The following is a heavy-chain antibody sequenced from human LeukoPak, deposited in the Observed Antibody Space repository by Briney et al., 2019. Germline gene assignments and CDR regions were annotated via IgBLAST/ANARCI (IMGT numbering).Heavy chain of an antibody. CDR2: MYSNRNT. V-gene: IGHV4-4*07. CDR3: ARDRPDGYSHGHYYYNMDV. CDR1: GGSISNFY. J-gene: IGHJ6*03. Sequence: SETLSLTCTVSGGSISNFYWSWLRQPAGKGLEWIGRMYSNRNTNKNPSLQSRVTMSLDTSTNQFSLKLTSVTAADTAVYYCARDRPDGYSHGHYYYNMDVWGKGTTVTVS. D-gene: IGHD5-18*01.